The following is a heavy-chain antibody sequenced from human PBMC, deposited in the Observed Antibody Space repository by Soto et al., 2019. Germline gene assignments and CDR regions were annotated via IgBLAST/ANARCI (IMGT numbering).Heavy chain of an antibody. V-gene: IGHV1-69*06. D-gene: IGHD3-10*02. CDR2: VISASGSV. Sequence: QVQVVQSGAEVKKPGSSVKISCKASGRIFSSFATSWVRQVPGQGLEWMGGVISASGSVTYAPKFQGRVTITAVNSVGIGYMELTSLTSEDTAIYYCARVGSRDAYDYVLDHWGPGTMVTVSS. J-gene: IGHJ1*01. CDR3: ARVGSRDAYDYVLDH. CDR1: GRIFSSFA.